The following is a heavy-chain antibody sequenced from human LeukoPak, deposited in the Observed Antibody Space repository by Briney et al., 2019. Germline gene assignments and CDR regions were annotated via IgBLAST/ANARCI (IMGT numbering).Heavy chain of an antibody. CDR2: IRTKAYGGTT. J-gene: IGHJ4*02. CDR3: TRDVNIVVVTAHFDY. D-gene: IGHD2-21*02. Sequence: GGSLRLSCTASGFTFGDYAMSWVRQAPGKGLEWIGFIRTKAYGGTTEYAASVKGRFTISRDDSKSIAYLQMNSLKTEDTAVYYCTRDVNIVVVTAHFDYWAREPWSPSPQ. CDR1: GFTFGDYA. V-gene: IGHV3-49*04.